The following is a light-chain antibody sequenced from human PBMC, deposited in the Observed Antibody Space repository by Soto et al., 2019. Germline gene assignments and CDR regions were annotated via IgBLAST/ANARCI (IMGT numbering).Light chain of an antibody. CDR3: QQYAFSPRT. CDR1: QSVDSKY. CDR2: GGS. Sequence: EIVMTESPATLSVSPGERATLSCRASQSVDSKYFSWYQQKPGQAPRLLIYGGSRRATGVPDRFSGAGSGTDFTLTISRLEPEDFAVFYCQQYAFSPRTFGQGTRLEIK. V-gene: IGKV3-20*01. J-gene: IGKJ5*01.